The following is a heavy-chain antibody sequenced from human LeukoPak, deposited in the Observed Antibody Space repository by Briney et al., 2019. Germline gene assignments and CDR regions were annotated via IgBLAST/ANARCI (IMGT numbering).Heavy chain of an antibody. Sequence: GRSLRLSCAASGFTFSSYAMHWVRQAPGKGLEWVAVISYDGSNKYYADSVKGRFTISRDNSKNTLYLQMNSLRAEDTAVYYCARDLGITMAFDYWGQGTLVTVSS. CDR1: GFTFSSYA. CDR3: ARDLGITMAFDY. CDR2: ISYDGSNK. V-gene: IGHV3-30-3*01. D-gene: IGHD3-10*01. J-gene: IGHJ4*02.